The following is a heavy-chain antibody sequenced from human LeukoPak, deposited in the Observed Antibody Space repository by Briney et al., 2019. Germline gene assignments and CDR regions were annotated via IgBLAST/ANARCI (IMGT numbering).Heavy chain of an antibody. J-gene: IGHJ4*02. CDR2: IYHSGST. CDR1: GYSISSGYY. V-gene: IGHV4-38-2*02. Sequence: SETLSLTCTVSGYSISSGYYWGWIRQPPGKGLEWIGSIYHSGSTYYNPSLKSRVTISVDTSKNQFSLKLSSVTAADTAVYYCARVSGYDSQIDYWGQGTLVTVSS. D-gene: IGHD5-12*01. CDR3: ARVSGYDSQIDY.